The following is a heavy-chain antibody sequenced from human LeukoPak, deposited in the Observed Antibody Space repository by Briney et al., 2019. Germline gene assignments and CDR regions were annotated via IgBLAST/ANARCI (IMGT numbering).Heavy chain of an antibody. D-gene: IGHD2-2*01. CDR1: GYTLTELS. Sequence: ASVKVSCKVSGYTLTELSMHWVRQAPGKGLEWMGGFDPEDGETIYAQKFQGRVTMTEDTSTDTAYMELSSLGSEDTAVYYCARVGCSSTSCYHLPYYGMDVWGQGTTVTVSS. V-gene: IGHV1-24*01. J-gene: IGHJ6*02. CDR2: FDPEDGET. CDR3: ARVGCSSTSCYHLPYYGMDV.